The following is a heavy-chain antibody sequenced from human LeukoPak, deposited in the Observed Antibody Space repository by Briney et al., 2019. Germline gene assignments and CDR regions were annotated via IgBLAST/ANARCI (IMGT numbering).Heavy chain of an antibody. CDR2: INPNSGGT. D-gene: IGHD2-2*01. CDR3: ARERGYCSSTSCYGIYFDY. V-gene: IGHV1-2*02. Sequence: ASVKVSCKASGYTFTGYYMHWVRQAPGQGLEWMGWINPNSGGTNYAQKFQGRATMTRDTSISTAYMELSRLRSDDTAVYYCARERGYCSSTSCYGIYFDYWGQGTLVTVSS. CDR1: GYTFTGYY. J-gene: IGHJ4*02.